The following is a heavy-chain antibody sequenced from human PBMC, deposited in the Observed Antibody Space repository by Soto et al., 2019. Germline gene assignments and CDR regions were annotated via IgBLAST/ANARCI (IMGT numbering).Heavy chain of an antibody. J-gene: IGHJ4*02. V-gene: IGHV1-2*02. CDR3: ARENYFEILTVYKRADGLDY. CDR1: GYSFTGYF. CDR2: INPNTGAT. D-gene: IGHD3-9*01. Sequence: WASVKVSCKASGYSFTGYFVHWVRQAPGPGLEWMGWINPNTGATKYAQKFQGRVTMTRDTSITTAYMELSRLRSDDTAVYYCARENYFEILTVYKRADGLDYWGQGTQVTVSS.